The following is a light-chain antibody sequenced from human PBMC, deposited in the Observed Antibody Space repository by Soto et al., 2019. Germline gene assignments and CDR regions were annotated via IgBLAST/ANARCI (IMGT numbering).Light chain of an antibody. J-gene: IGKJ1*01. Sequence: EIVMTQSPATLSVSPGARATLSCRASQSVSSNLAWYQQKPGQAPRLLIYGASTRATGIPARFSGSGSGTDFTLTISSLQSEDFAVYYCQQYNNWPPTFGQGTKVEIK. CDR3: QQYNNWPPT. CDR1: QSVSSN. V-gene: IGKV3-15*01. CDR2: GAS.